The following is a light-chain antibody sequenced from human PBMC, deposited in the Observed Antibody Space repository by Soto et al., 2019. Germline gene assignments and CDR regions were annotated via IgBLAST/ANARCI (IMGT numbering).Light chain of an antibody. CDR3: QQYHNWPWT. Sequence: MVMSQARASRCVWRGEGAPISCRASQSMPTKLARYQQQLGQAPRLLIHGAFTRATCIPAMGSGTGSGTQFTLTISTLLSEDFEVYYFQQYHNWPWTVGQGTNVEIK. CDR1: QSMPTK. CDR2: GAF. V-gene: IGKV3-15*01. J-gene: IGKJ1*01.